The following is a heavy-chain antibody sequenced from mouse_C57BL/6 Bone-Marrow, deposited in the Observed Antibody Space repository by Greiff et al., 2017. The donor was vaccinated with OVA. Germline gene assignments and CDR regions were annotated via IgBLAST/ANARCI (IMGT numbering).Heavy chain of an antibody. V-gene: IGHV1-55*01. J-gene: IGHJ1*03. Sequence: QVQLQQPGAELVQPGASVKMSCKASGYTFTSYWITWVKQRPGPGLEWIGDIYPGSGSTNSNEKFKSKATLTVDTSSSTAYMQLSSLTSKDSAVYYCARRWTSYGWYFDVWGTGTTVTVSS. CDR2: IYPGSGST. CDR1: GYTFTSYW. CDR3: ARRWTSYGWYFDV. D-gene: IGHD1-1*01.